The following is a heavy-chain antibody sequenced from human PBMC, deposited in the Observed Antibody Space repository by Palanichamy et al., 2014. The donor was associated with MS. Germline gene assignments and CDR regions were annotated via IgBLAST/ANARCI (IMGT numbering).Heavy chain of an antibody. V-gene: IGHV3-49*03. CDR3: ARRGTTYCTTTSCTINWFDA. D-gene: IGHD2-2*01. J-gene: IGHJ5*02. CDR1: GFTFGDYA. Sequence: EVQVVESGGGLVEPGRSLRLSCTLSGFTFGDYAMSWFRQAPGKGLEWAGFIRSNIYGGTVEYAASVKGRFTISRDDSKSIAYLQMNSLKSEDAAVYYRARRGTTYCTTTSCTINWFDAWGQGTLVTVSS. CDR2: IRSNIYGGTV.